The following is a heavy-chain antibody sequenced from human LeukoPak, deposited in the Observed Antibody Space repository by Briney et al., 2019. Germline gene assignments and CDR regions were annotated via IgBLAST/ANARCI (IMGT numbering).Heavy chain of an antibody. V-gene: IGHV4-61*02. D-gene: IGHD6-6*01. CDR3: ARDKSSSFWFDP. CDR2: IYTSGST. J-gene: IGHJ5*02. CDR1: GGSISSGSYY. Sequence: SQTLSLTCTVSGGSISSGSYYWSWIRQPAGKGLEWIGRIYTSGSTNYNPSLKSRVTISVDTSKNQFSLKLSSVTAADTAAYYCARDKSSSFWFDPWGQGTLVTVSS.